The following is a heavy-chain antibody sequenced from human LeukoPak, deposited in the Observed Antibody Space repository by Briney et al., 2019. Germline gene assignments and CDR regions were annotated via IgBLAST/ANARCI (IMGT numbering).Heavy chain of an antibody. V-gene: IGHV3-7*01. CDR3: ARDASRWYQNWFDP. Sequence: QPGGSLRLPCAASGFTFSSYWMSWVRQAPGKGLEWVANIKQDGSEKYYVDSVKGRFTISRDNAKNSLYLQMNSLRAEDTAVYYCARDASRWYQNWFDPWGQGTLVTVSS. J-gene: IGHJ5*02. CDR1: GFTFSSYW. CDR2: IKQDGSEK. D-gene: IGHD6-13*01.